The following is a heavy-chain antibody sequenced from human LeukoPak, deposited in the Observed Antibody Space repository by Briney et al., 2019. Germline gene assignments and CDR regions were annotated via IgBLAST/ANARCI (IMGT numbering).Heavy chain of an antibody. Sequence: SETLSLTCTVSGGSISSYYWSWIRQPPGKGLEWIGYIYYSGSTNYNPSLKSRVTISVDTSKNQFSLKLSSVTAADTAVYYCARAGFLAHFDYWGQGTLVTVSS. J-gene: IGHJ4*02. V-gene: IGHV4-59*01. CDR3: ARAGFLAHFDY. CDR2: IYYSGST. CDR1: GGSISSYY. D-gene: IGHD3-3*01.